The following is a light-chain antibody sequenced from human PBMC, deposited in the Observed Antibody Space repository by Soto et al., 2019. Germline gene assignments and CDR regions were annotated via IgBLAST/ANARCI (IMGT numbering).Light chain of an antibody. CDR2: AAS. CDR3: QQYYSYPLT. Sequence: IRMTHSPSSFSASTVYRVTITFLASQGISIYLAFYQQKPGKAPKLLIYAASTLQSGVPSRFSGSGSGTDFTLTISCLQSEDFATYYCQQYYSYPLTFGGGTKVDIK. V-gene: IGKV1-8*01. J-gene: IGKJ4*01. CDR1: QGISIY.